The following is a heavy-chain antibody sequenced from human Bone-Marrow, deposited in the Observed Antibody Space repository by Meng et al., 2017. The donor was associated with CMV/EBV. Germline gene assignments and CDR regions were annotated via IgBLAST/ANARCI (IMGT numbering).Heavy chain of an antibody. CDR3: LRGREGFDI. CDR2: IQPDGSEG. J-gene: IGHJ3*02. CDR1: GFTFSDYY. Sequence: EGSLRLSCAASGFTFSDYYMTWIRQAPGKGLEWVANIQPDGSEGYFLESVKGRFTVSRDDAKNSLYLQMNSLRAEDTAIYYCLRGREGFDIWGQGTMVTVSS. V-gene: IGHV3-7*01.